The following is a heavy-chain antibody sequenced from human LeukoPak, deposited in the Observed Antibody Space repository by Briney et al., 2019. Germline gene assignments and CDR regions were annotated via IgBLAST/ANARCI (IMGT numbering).Heavy chain of an antibody. D-gene: IGHD3-10*01. CDR1: GYSISSGYY. V-gene: IGHV4-38-2*02. CDR3: ARGLERVTDY. Sequence: SETLSLTCTVSGYSISSGYYWGWIRQPPGKGLEWIGSIYHSGSTYYNPSLKSRVTISVDTSKNQFSLKLSSVTAADTAVYYCARGLERVTDYWGQGTLVTVSS. J-gene: IGHJ4*02. CDR2: IYHSGST.